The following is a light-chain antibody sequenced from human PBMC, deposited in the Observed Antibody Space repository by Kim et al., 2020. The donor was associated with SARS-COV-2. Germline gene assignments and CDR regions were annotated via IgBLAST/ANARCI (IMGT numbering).Light chain of an antibody. J-gene: IGKJ3*01. V-gene: IGKV1-9*01. CDR2: AAS. CDR3: QQLNSYPPGVT. CDR1: QGISSY. Sequence: VGARVTITCRASQGISSYLAWYQQKPGKAPKLLIYAASTLQSGVPSRFSGSGSGTEFTLTISSLQPEDFATYYCQQLNSYPPGVTFGPGTKVDIK.